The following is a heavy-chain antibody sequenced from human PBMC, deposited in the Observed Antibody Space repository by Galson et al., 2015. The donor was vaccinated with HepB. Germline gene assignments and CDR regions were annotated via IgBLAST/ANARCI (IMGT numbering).Heavy chain of an antibody. CDR3: ATGYSHAYAFDI. CDR2: INHSGTT. Sequence: SETLSLTCAVYGGSFSGYYWGWIRQPPGQGLEWLGEINHSGTTTYNASLKTRVTVSVDTPRKQFSLNLSSVTAADTAVYYCATGYSHAYAFDIWGQGTVVTVSS. J-gene: IGHJ3*02. CDR1: GGSFSGYY. V-gene: IGHV4-34*01. D-gene: IGHD5-12*01.